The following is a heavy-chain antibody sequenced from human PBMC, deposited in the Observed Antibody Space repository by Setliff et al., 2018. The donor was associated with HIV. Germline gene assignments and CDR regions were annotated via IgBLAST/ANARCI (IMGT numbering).Heavy chain of an antibody. D-gene: IGHD2-8*01. V-gene: IGHV3-74*01. CDR3: ASRIFYKGIVDY. Sequence: GGSLRLSCAASGFTFSSYWMHWVRQAPGKGLVWVSRINSDGSSTSYADSVKGRFTISRDNAKNTLYLQMNSLRAEDTAVYFCASRIFYKGIVDYWGQGTLVTVSS. CDR1: GFTFSSYW. CDR2: INSDGSST. J-gene: IGHJ4*02.